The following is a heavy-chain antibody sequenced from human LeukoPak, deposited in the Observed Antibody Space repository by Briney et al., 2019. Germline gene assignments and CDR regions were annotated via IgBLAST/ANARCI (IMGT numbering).Heavy chain of an antibody. V-gene: IGHV3-30*02. Sequence: PGGSLRLSCAASGFTFSSYGMHWVRQAPGKGLEWVAFIRYDGSNKYYADSVKGRFTISRDNSKNTLYLQMNSLRAEDTAVYYCAKDRAYYYDSSGYYPYYFDYWGQGTLVTVSS. CDR3: AKDRAYYYDSSGYYPYYFDY. J-gene: IGHJ4*02. CDR2: IRYDGSNK. D-gene: IGHD3-22*01. CDR1: GFTFSSYG.